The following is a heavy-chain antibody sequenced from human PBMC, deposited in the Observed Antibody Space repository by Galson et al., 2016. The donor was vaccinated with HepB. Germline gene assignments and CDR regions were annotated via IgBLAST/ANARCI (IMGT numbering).Heavy chain of an antibody. J-gene: IGHJ5*02. V-gene: IGHV3-23*01. CDR1: RFIFSNYA. D-gene: IGHD3-10*01. CDR3: ARDTIAGETGSYFDP. CDR2: VCGSGASI. Sequence: SLRLSCAGSRFIFSNYAMTWVRQAPGMGLEGVSTVCGSGASIFYADSARGRFTTSRANANNTVFLQMNSLKAEDTALYYSARDTIAGETGSYFDPWGQGTLVTVSS.